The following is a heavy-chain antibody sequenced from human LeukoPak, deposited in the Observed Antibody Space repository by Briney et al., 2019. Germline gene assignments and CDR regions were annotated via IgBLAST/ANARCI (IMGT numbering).Heavy chain of an antibody. Sequence: SETLSLTCTVSGGSINSGSYYWSWVRQPAGKGLEWIGRISTSGSTNYNPSLKSRVTMSVDTSKNQFSLMLSSVTAADTAVYYCTRDSSGYDWFYDYWGQGTLVTVSS. D-gene: IGHD5-12*01. CDR3: TRDSSGYDWFYDY. J-gene: IGHJ4*02. CDR1: GGSINSGSYY. V-gene: IGHV4-61*02. CDR2: ISTSGST.